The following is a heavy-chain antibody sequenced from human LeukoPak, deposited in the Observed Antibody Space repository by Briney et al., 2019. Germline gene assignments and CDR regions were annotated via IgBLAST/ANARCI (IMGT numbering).Heavy chain of an antibody. V-gene: IGHV3-53*04. D-gene: IGHD5-18*01. CDR1: GFTVSTNC. CDR2: IYSGGTT. J-gene: IGHJ4*02. Sequence: GGSLRLSCAASGFTVSTNCMTWVRQAPGKGLEWVSTIYSGGTTYYADSVMGRFAIPRHNSRNTLYLQMNSLRAEDTAVYYCARVDTVMAYYFDLWGQGTLVTVSS. CDR3: ARVDTVMAYYFDL.